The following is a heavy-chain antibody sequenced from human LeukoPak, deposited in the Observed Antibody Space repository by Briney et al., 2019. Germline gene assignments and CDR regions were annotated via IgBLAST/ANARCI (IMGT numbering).Heavy chain of an antibody. V-gene: IGHV4-59*13. J-gene: IGHJ4*02. CDR2: VYYSGST. D-gene: IGHD5-18*01. CDR3: ARGSGSYGFFDV. Sequence: SETLSLTCSVSGGDISTYHWSWIRQSPGEAFEYIGNVYYSGSTNYNPSLRSRVTISVDVSKNQFSLNVMSVTAADTAVYCARGSGSYGFFDVWGQGTLVTVSA. CDR1: GGDISTYH.